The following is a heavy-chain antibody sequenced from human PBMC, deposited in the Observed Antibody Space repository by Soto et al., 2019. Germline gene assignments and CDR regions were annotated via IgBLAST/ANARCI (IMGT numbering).Heavy chain of an antibody. D-gene: IGHD5-18*01. CDR1: GFSFSSYW. Sequence: EVQLVESGGGLVQPGGSLRLSCAASGFSFSSYWIHWVRQAPGKGLVWVSRIKTDGSSTDYADSVKCRFTISRDNAKNTLYLQMNSLSAEDTAVYYCAKREGNTYGLFHWGQGTLVTVSS. J-gene: IGHJ4*02. V-gene: IGHV3-74*01. CDR3: AKREGNTYGLFH. CDR2: IKTDGSST.